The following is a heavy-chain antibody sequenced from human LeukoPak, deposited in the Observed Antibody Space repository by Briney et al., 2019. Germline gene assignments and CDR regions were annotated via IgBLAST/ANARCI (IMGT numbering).Heavy chain of an antibody. V-gene: IGHV4-39*01. CDR1: GGSISSSSYY. D-gene: IGHD2-21*02. J-gene: IGHJ3*02. CDR2: IYYSGNT. Sequence: SETLSLTCTVSGGSISSSSYYWGWIRQSPGKGLEWIGSIYYSGNTYYNPSLNSRVTITVDTSKNQFSLQLSSVTAADATVYYCARSHIVAVTGFAFDIWGQGTLVTVSS. CDR3: ARSHIVAVTGFAFDI.